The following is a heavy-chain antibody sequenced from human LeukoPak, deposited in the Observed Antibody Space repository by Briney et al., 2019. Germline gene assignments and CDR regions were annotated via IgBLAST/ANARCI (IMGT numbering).Heavy chain of an antibody. V-gene: IGHV4-59*01. Sequence: SETLSLTCAVYGGSFSGYYWSWIRQPPGKGLEWIGYIYYSGSTNYNPSLKSRVTISVDTSKNQFSLKLSSVTAADTAVYYCARQGYGSGSYLNPFDYWGQGTLVTVSS. D-gene: IGHD3-10*01. CDR1: GGSFSGYY. J-gene: IGHJ4*02. CDR3: ARQGYGSGSYLNPFDY. CDR2: IYYSGST.